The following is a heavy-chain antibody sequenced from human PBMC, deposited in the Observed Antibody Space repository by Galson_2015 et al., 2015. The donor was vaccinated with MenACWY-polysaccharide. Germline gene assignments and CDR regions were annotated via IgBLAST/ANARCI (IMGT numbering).Heavy chain of an antibody. D-gene: IGHD3-3*01. V-gene: IGHV3-23*01. J-gene: IGHJ4*02. CDR2: ISNRGIT. CDR3: VKDRGAIFGDS. Sequence: SLRLSCAAPGFTFSTYAMSWVRQAPGTGLEWVSTISNRGITYYAESVKGRFTISRDNSKNTLHLQMSSLGAEDTALYYCVKDRGAIFGDSWGQGALVAVSS. CDR1: GFTFSTYA.